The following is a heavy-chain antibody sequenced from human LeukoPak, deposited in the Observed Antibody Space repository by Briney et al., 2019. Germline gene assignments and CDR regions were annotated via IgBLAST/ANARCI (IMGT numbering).Heavy chain of an antibody. CDR1: GGSISSYY. D-gene: IGHD3-10*01. CDR3: ARDITMVRGDNIDY. CDR2: IYYSGST. Sequence: SETLSLTCTVSGGSISSYYWSWIRQPPGKGLEWIGYIYYSGSTNYNPSLKSRVTISVDTSKNQFSLKLSSVTAADTAVYYCARDITMVRGDNIDYWGQGTLVTVSS. J-gene: IGHJ4*02. V-gene: IGHV4-59*12.